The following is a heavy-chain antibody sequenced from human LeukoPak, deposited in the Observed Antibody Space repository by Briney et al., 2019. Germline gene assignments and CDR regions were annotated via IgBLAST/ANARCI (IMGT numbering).Heavy chain of an antibody. J-gene: IGHJ6*02. V-gene: IGHV3-74*01. D-gene: IGHD3-22*01. CDR3: ARAPLNYYDSSVYYGMDV. CDR1: GFTFSSYW. Sequence: GGSLRLSCAVSGFTFSSYWMRWVRQAPGKGLVWVTRINSDGSSASYADSVKGRFTICRDNAKNTLYLQMNSLRAEDTAVYYCARAPLNYYDSSVYYGMDVWGQGTTVTVSS. CDR2: INSDGSSA.